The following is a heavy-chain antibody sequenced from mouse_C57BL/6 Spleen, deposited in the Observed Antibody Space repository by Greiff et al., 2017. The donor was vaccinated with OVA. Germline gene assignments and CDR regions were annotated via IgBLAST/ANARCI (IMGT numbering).Heavy chain of an antibody. J-gene: IGHJ2*01. CDR2: IRNKANGYTT. V-gene: IGHV7-3*01. CDR1: GFTFTDYY. Sequence: EVQLVESGGGLVQPGGSLSLSCAASGFTFTDYYMSWVRQPPGKALEWLGFIRNKANGYTTEYSASVKGRFTISRDNSQSILYLQMNALGAEDSATYYCARSLGRNYFDYWGQGTTLTVSS. CDR3: ARSLGRNYFDY.